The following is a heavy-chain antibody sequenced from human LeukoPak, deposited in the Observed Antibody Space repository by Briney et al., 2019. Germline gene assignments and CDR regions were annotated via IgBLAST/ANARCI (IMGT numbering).Heavy chain of an antibody. V-gene: IGHV3-53*01. CDR3: VCRIGGAPQ. Sequence: GGSPRLSCAASGFTVSNNYMSWVRQAPGKGLEWVSVIYSGGSTYYADSVKGRLTISRDNSKNTLYLQMNSLRADDTAVYYCVCRIGGAPQWGQGTLVTVSS. J-gene: IGHJ4*02. CDR1: GFTVSNNY. CDR2: IYSGGST. D-gene: IGHD1-26*01.